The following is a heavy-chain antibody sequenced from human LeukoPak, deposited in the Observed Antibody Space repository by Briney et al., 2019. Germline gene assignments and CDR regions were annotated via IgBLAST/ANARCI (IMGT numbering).Heavy chain of an antibody. Sequence: GESLRLSCAASGFTFSSYGMHWVRQAPGKGLEWVAVIWYDGSNKYYADSVKGRFTTSRDNSKNTLYLQMNSLRAEDTAVYYCAKGSSSYYYYYMDVWGKGTTVTVSS. CDR2: IWYDGSNK. J-gene: IGHJ6*03. CDR3: AKGSSSYYYYYMDV. D-gene: IGHD6-6*01. CDR1: GFTFSSYG. V-gene: IGHV3-33*06.